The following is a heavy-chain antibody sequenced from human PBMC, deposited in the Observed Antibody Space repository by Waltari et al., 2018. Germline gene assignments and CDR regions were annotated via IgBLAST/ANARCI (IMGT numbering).Heavy chain of an antibody. CDR2: ISGSCGST. Sequence: EVQLVESGGGLVQPGGSLRLSCAASAFTFSSSARCWVRQAPGQGLEWVSAISGSCGSTYYSDSVKGRFTISRDNSKNTLYLQRSSLRAEDTAVYYCAKEPPFDPWGQGTLVTVSS. CDR1: AFTFSSSA. V-gene: IGHV3-23*04. J-gene: IGHJ5*02. CDR3: AKEPPFDP.